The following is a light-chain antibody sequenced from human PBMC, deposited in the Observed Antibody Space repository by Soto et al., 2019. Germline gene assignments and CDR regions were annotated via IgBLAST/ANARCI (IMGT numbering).Light chain of an antibody. V-gene: IGLV3-9*01. CDR1: NIGSKN. Sequence: SYELTQPLSVSVALGQTARITCGGNNIGSKNVHWYQQKPGQAPVLVIYRDSNRPSGIPERFSGSNSGNTATLTISRAQAGDEADYYCQVWDSSTDVFGTGTKATVL. CDR3: QVWDSSTDV. J-gene: IGLJ1*01. CDR2: RDS.